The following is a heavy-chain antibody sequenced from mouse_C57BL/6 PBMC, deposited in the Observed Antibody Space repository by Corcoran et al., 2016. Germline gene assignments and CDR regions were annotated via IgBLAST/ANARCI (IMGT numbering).Heavy chain of an antibody. CDR3: GKGVPFDY. CDR1: GYTFTDYY. J-gene: IGHJ2*01. CDR2: INPNNGGT. V-gene: IGHV1-26*01. Sequence: EVQLQQSGPELVKPGASVKISCKASGYTFTDYYMNWVKQSHGKSLEWIGDINPNNGGTSYNQKFKGKDTLTVDKSSSTAYMELRSLTSEDSAVYYCGKGVPFDYWGQGTTLTVSS.